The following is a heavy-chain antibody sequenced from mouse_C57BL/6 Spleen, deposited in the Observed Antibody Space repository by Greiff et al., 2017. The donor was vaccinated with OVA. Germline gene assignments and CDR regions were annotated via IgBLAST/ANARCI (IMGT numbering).Heavy chain of an antibody. D-gene: IGHD2-2*01. V-gene: IGHV1-52*01. CDR3: ASTMVTTNYAMDY. Sequence: VQLQQPGAELVRPGSSVKLSCKASGYTFTSYWMHWVKQRPIQGLEWIGNIDPSDSETHYNQKFKDKATLTVDKSSSTAYMQRSSLTSKDSAVYDWASTMVTTNYAMDYWGQGTSVTVSS. J-gene: IGHJ4*01. CDR1: GYTFTSYW. CDR2: IDPSDSET.